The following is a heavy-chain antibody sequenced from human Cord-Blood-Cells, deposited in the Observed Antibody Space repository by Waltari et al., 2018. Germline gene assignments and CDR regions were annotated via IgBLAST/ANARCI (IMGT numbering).Heavy chain of an antibody. J-gene: IGHJ5*02. CDR2: LNHSAST. Sequence: QVQLQQWGAGLFKPSETLSLTCAGYGGSFSGYYWSGISQPPGKGLEWIGELNHSASTNYNPSLKSRVTISVDTSKNQFSLKLSSVTAADTAVYYCARPHYGDYGWFDPWGQGTLVTVSS. CDR1: GGSFSGYY. D-gene: IGHD4-17*01. V-gene: IGHV4-34*01. CDR3: ARPHYGDYGWFDP.